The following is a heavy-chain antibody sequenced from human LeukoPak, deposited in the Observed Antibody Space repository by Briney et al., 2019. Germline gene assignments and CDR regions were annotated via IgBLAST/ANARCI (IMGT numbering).Heavy chain of an antibody. J-gene: IGHJ4*02. Sequence: GASVKVSCKASGSTLSSYAISWVRQAPGQGLEWMGRIIPILGMASYAQNFQGRVTVSADKSTTTAYMELSSLRSEDTAVYYCARDSPDSSGAYYFDFWGQGTLVTVSS. D-gene: IGHD3-22*01. CDR3: ARDSPDSSGAYYFDF. CDR1: GSTLSSYA. CDR2: IIPILGMA. V-gene: IGHV1-69*04.